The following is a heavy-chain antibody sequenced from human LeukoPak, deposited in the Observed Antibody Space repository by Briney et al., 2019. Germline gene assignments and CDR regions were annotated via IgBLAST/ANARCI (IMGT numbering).Heavy chain of an antibody. J-gene: IGHJ6*03. Sequence: SETLSLTCAVYGGSFSGYYWSWIRQPPRKGLEWIGEINHRGSTNYNPSLKSRVTISVDTSKNQFSLKLSSVTAADTAVYYCARVMGFGEAYYYYMDVWGKGTTVTVSS. CDR1: GGSFSGYY. V-gene: IGHV4-34*01. D-gene: IGHD3-10*01. CDR3: ARVMGFGEAYYYYMDV. CDR2: INHRGST.